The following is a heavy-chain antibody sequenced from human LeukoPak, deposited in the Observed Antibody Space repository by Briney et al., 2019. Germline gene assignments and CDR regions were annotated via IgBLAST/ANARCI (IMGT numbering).Heavy chain of an antibody. CDR3: AGGYYSNLAFDI. Sequence: GGSLRLSCAASGFTFSSYEMNWVRQAPGKGLEWVSYISSSGSTIYYADSVKGRFTISRDNAKNSLYLQMNSLRAEDTAVYYCAGGYYSNLAFDIWGQGTMVTVSS. V-gene: IGHV3-48*03. CDR2: ISSSGSTI. J-gene: IGHJ3*02. CDR1: GFTFSSYE. D-gene: IGHD3-22*01.